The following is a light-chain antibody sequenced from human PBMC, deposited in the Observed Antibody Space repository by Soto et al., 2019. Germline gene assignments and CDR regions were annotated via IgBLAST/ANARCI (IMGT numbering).Light chain of an antibody. V-gene: IGKV1-39*01. CDR3: QQSYSTPPWT. Sequence: DKQVSHSPSSLSASKGDRVTITCRASQSISSYLNWYQQKPGKAPKLLIYAASSLQSGVPSRFSGSGSGTDFTLTISSLQPEDFATYYCQQSYSTPPWTFGQGTKMDIK. CDR2: AAS. CDR1: QSISSY. J-gene: IGKJ1*01.